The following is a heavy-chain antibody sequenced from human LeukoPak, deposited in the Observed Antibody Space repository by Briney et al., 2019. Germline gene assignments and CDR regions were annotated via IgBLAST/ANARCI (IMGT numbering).Heavy chain of an antibody. Sequence: GGSLRLSCAASGFTFSSYWMSWVRQAPGKGLEWVANIKQDGSEKYYVGSVKGRFTISRDNAKNSLYLQMNNLRAEDTAVYYCAKDGAWLRFDDWGQGILVTVSS. D-gene: IGHD5-12*01. CDR2: IKQDGSEK. J-gene: IGHJ4*02. V-gene: IGHV3-7*03. CDR3: AKDGAWLRFDD. CDR1: GFTFSSYW.